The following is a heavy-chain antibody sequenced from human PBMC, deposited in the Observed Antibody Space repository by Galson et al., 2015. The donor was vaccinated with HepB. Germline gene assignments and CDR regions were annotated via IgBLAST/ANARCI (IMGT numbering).Heavy chain of an antibody. Sequence: SLRLSCAASGFTFSSYAMHWVRQAPGKGLEWVAVISYDGSNKYYADSVKGRFTISRGNSKNTLYLQMNSLRAEDTAVYYCAREAGSSGWYVDNWFDPWGQGTLVTVSS. CDR1: GFTFSSYA. CDR2: ISYDGSNK. J-gene: IGHJ5*02. V-gene: IGHV3-30-3*01. CDR3: AREAGSSGWYVDNWFDP. D-gene: IGHD6-19*01.